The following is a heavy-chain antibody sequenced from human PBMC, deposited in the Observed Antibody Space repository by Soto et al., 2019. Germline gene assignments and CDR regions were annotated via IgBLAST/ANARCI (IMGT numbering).Heavy chain of an antibody. Sequence: GESLKISCKGSGYDFTTYWIGWVRQMPGKGLELMGIIFPGDSDTRYSPSFRGQVSISADKSINTAYLQWSSLKASDTAMYYCARRTVGSSGWFVPWGQGTLVTVSS. D-gene: IGHD1-26*01. CDR3: ARRTVGSSGWFVP. CDR1: GYDFTTYW. CDR2: IFPGDSDT. J-gene: IGHJ5*02. V-gene: IGHV5-51*01.